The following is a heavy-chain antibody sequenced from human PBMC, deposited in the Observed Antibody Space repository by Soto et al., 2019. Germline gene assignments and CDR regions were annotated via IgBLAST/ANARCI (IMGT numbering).Heavy chain of an antibody. CDR3: ARDYYATMVRGVMNY. V-gene: IGHV1-3*01. CDR1: GYTFTSYA. J-gene: IGHJ4*02. Sequence: QVQLVQSGAEVKKPGASVKVSCKASGYTFTSYAMHWVRQAPGQRLEWMGWINAGNGNTKYSQKFQGRVTITRDTSASTAYMELSSLRSEDTAVYYCARDYYATMVRGVMNYWGQGTLVTVSS. D-gene: IGHD3-10*01. CDR2: INAGNGNT.